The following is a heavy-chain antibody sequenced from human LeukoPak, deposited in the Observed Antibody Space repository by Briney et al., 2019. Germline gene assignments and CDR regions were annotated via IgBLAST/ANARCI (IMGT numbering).Heavy chain of an antibody. D-gene: IGHD4/OR15-4a*01. Sequence: ASVKVSCKASGGTFSSYAISWVRQAPGQGLEWMGGIIPIFGTANYAQRFQGRVTITTDESTSTAYMELSSLRSEDTAVYYCASGAIEGRIPGDYYYMDVWGKGTTVTVSS. V-gene: IGHV1-69*05. CDR1: GGTFSSYA. CDR3: ASGAIEGRIPGDYYYMDV. J-gene: IGHJ6*03. CDR2: IIPIFGTA.